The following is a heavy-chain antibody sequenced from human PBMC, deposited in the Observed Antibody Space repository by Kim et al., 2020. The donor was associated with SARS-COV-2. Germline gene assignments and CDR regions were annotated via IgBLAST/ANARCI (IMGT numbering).Heavy chain of an antibody. CDR1: GGSISSSSYY. CDR3: ARAPNDYDSGWPDY. Sequence: SETLSLTCTVSGGSISSSSYYWGWIRQPPGKRLEWIGSIHYSGSTYYNPSLKSRVTISVDTSKNPFSLQLSSVTAADTAVYYCARAPNDYDSGWPDYWGQGTLFTVSS. CDR2: IHYSGST. J-gene: IGHJ4*02. V-gene: IGHV4-39*07. D-gene: IGHD3-22*01.